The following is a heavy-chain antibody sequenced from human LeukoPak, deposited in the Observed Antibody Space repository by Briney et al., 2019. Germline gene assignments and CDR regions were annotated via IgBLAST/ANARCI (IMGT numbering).Heavy chain of an antibody. J-gene: IGHJ4*02. D-gene: IGHD6-6*01. CDR1: GSSISSLY. CDR2: IYYTGST. Sequence: SETLSLTCSVSGSSISSLYWSWLRQPPGKGLEWIGYIYYTGSTNYNPSLKSRVTIFVDTSKNQFSLRLSSVTAADTAVYYCARHRAYSSSSPFDYWGQGTLVTVSS. CDR3: ARHRAYSSSSPFDY. V-gene: IGHV4-59*08.